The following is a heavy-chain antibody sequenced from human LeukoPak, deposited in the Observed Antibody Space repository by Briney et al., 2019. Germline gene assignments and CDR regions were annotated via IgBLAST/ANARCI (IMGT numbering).Heavy chain of an antibody. J-gene: IGHJ3*02. Sequence: GRSLRLSCAASGFTFSSYAMHWVRQAPGKGLEWVAVISYDGSNKYYADSVKGRFTISRDNSKNTLYLQMNSLRAEDTAVYYCARELVGAGFDYDAFDIWGQGTMVTVSS. CDR3: ARELVGAGFDYDAFDI. D-gene: IGHD1-26*01. V-gene: IGHV3-30*04. CDR2: ISYDGSNK. CDR1: GFTFSSYA.